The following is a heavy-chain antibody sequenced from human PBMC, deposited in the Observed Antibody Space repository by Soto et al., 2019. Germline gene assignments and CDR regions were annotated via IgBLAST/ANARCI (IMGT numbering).Heavy chain of an antibody. CDR2: INAGNGNT. CDR1: GYTFTSYA. J-gene: IGHJ6*03. Sequence: QVPLVQSGAEVKKPGASVKVSCKASGYTFTSYAMHWVRQAPGQRLEWMGWINAGNGNTKYSQKFQGRVTITRDTSASTAYLALSGLRSEDTAVYYCAREMGEDSSGWYSYYYYYYMDVWGKGTTVTVSS. D-gene: IGHD6-19*01. V-gene: IGHV1-3*01. CDR3: AREMGEDSSGWYSYYYYYYMDV.